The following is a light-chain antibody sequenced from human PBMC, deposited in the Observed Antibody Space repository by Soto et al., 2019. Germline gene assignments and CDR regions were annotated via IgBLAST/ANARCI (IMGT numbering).Light chain of an antibody. V-gene: IGKV1-5*03. CDR2: KTS. CDR3: QHWNDYSWT. Sequence: DIHMTQSPSTLSASVGDRVTITCRASQRISIWLAWYQQKPGKAPNLLIYKTSSLETGVPSRFSGSVSGTDFTLTISPLQPDDFAIFHCQHWNDYSWTFGQGTKVEVK. CDR1: QRISIW. J-gene: IGKJ1*01.